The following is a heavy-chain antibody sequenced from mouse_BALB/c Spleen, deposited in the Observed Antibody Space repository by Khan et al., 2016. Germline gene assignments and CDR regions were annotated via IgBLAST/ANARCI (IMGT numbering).Heavy chain of an antibody. Sequence: QIQLVQSGPELKKPGETVKISCKASGYTFTNYGMNWVKQAPGKGLKWMGWINTNTGEPTYAEEFKGRFAFFLETSASTAYLQINNLKNEDTATYFCARSGGNFDYWGQGTTLTVSS. J-gene: IGHJ2*01. D-gene: IGHD3-1*01. CDR1: GYTFTNYG. V-gene: IGHV9-3*02. CDR2: INTNTGEP. CDR3: ARSGGNFDY.